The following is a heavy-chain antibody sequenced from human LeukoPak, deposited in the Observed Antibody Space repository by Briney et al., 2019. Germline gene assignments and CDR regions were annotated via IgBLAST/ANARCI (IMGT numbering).Heavy chain of an antibody. J-gene: IGHJ4*02. D-gene: IGHD1-26*01. CDR3: TRELGGSYNDY. V-gene: IGHV1-46*01. CDR2: INIPSGGST. Sequence: ASVKVSCKASGYTLTNYGFSWVRQAPGQGLEWVGIINIPSGGSTSYGQKFQGRVTMTRDTSTSTVYMELSSLRSEDTAVYYCTRELGGSYNDYWGQGTPVTVSS. CDR1: GYTLTNYG.